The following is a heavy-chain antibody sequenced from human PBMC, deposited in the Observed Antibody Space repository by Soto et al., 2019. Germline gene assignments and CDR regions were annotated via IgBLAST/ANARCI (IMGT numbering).Heavy chain of an antibody. V-gene: IGHV4-34*01. CDR3: ARVGFNWNDDYYGMDV. CDR1: GGSFSGYY. Sequence: PSETLSLTCAVYGGSFSGYYWSWIRQPPGKGLEWIGEINHSGSTNYNPSLKSRVTISVGTSKNQFSLKLSSVTTADTAVYYCARVGFNWNDDYYGMDVWGQGTTVT. D-gene: IGHD1-20*01. J-gene: IGHJ6*02. CDR2: INHSGST.